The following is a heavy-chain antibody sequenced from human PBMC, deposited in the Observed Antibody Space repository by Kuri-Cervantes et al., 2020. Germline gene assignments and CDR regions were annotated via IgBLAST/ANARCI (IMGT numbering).Heavy chain of an antibody. CDR2: INPSGGST. D-gene: IGHD1-26*01. J-gene: IGHJ6*02. CDR3: ARAGIVGADYWNYYYYGMDV. Sequence: ASVKVSCKASGYTFTSYYMHWVRQAPGQGLEWMGIINPSGGSTSYAQKFRGRVTMTRDTSTSTVYMELSSLRSEDTAVYYCARAGIVGADYWNYYYYGMDVWGQGTTVTVSS. CDR1: GYTFTSYY. V-gene: IGHV1-46*01.